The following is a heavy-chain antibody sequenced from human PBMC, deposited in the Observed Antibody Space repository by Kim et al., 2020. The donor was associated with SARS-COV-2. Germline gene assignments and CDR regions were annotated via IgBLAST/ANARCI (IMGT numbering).Heavy chain of an antibody. J-gene: IGHJ5*02. D-gene: IGHD2-15*01. Sequence: SETLSLTCTVSGYSISSGYYWGWIRQPPGKGLEWIGSIYHSGSTYYNPSLKSRVTISVDTSKNQFSLKLSSVTAADTAVYYCARDRGVVVVAATLLGWFDPWGQGTLVTVSS. V-gene: IGHV4-38-2*02. CDR2: IYHSGST. CDR3: ARDRGVVVVAATLLGWFDP. CDR1: GYSISSGYY.